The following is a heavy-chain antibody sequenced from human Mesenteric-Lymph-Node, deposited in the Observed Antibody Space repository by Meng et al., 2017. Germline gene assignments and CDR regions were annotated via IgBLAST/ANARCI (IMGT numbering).Heavy chain of an antibody. CDR1: GGSISSGGYY. Sequence: VPRQGSAPGQAKPFQTLSLPCTVSGGSISSGGYYWSWIRQPPGKGLEWIGYIYYSGSTYYNPSLKSRVTISVDTSKNQFSLKLSSVTAADTAVYYCARGYYDSSGYGYWYFDLWGRGTLVTVSS. CDR2: IYYSGST. V-gene: IGHV4-30-4*01. D-gene: IGHD3-22*01. CDR3: ARGYYDSSGYGYWYFDL. J-gene: IGHJ2*01.